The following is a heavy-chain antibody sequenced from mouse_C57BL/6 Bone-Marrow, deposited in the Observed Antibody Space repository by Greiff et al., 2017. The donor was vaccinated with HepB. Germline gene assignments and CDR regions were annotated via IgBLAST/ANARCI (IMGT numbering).Heavy chain of an antibody. CDR2: IDPSDSYT. Sequence: QVQLQQPGAELVMPGASVKLSCKASGYTFTSYWMHWVKQRPGQGLEWIGEIDPSDSYTNYNQKFKGKSTLTVNKSSSTAYMQLSSLTSEDSAVYSCARAGLRFNYWGQGTTLTVSS. V-gene: IGHV1-69*01. J-gene: IGHJ2*01. CDR3: ARAGLRFNY. D-gene: IGHD3-1*01. CDR1: GYTFTSYW.